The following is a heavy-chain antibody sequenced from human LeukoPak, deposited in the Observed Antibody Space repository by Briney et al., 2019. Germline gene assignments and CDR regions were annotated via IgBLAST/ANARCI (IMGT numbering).Heavy chain of an antibody. Sequence: SVKVSCKASGFTFTSSAMQWVRQARGQRLEWIGWIVVGSGNTNYAQKFQERVTITRDMSTSTAYMELSSLRSEDTAVYYCAAGYYYDSSGYLIWGQGTMVTVSS. CDR1: GFTFTSSA. D-gene: IGHD3-22*01. CDR2: IVVGSGNT. CDR3: AAGYYYDSSGYLI. J-gene: IGHJ3*02. V-gene: IGHV1-58*02.